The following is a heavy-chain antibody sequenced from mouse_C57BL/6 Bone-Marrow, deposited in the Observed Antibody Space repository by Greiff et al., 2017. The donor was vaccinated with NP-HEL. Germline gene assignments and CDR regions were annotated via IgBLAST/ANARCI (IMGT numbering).Heavy chain of an antibody. CDR2: IDPETGGT. D-gene: IGHD1-1*01. V-gene: IGHV1-15*01. CDR3: TRSKGNYGSSYFDY. Sequence: QVHVKQSGAELVRPGASVTLSCKASGYTFTDYEMHWVKQTPVHGLEWIGAIDPETGGTAYNQKFKGKAILTADKSSSTAYMELRSLTSEDSAVYYCTRSKGNYGSSYFDYWGQGTTLTVSS. CDR1: GYTFTDYE. J-gene: IGHJ2*01.